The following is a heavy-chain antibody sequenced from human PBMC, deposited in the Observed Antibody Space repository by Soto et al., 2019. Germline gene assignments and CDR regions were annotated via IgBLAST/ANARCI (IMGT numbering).Heavy chain of an antibody. J-gene: IGHJ4*02. Sequence: PSEILSLTCTVSGGSISSGGYYWSWIRQHPGKGLEWIGYIYYSGSTYYNYYNPSLKSRVTISVDTSKNQFSLKLSPVTAADTAVYYCARPSGSYLYYFDYWGQGTLVTVSS. CDR1: GGSISSGGYY. CDR2: IYYSGSTYYN. CDR3: ARPSGSYLYYFDY. V-gene: IGHV4-31*03. D-gene: IGHD1-26*01.